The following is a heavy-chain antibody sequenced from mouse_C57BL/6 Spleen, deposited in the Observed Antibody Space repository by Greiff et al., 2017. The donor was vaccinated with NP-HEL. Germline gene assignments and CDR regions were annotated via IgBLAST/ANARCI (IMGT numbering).Heavy chain of an antibody. CDR2: IYPGSGST. CDR3: AREGGLGQWARAMDD. D-gene: IGHD4-1*01. Sequence: QVQLQQSGAELVKPGASVKMSCKASGYTFTSYWITWVKQRPGQGLEWIGDIYPGSGSTNYNEKFKSKATLTVDTSSSTAYMQLSSLTSEDAAVYYCAREGGLGQWARAMDDWGQGTSVTVSS. CDR1: GYTFTSYW. V-gene: IGHV1-55*01. J-gene: IGHJ4*01.